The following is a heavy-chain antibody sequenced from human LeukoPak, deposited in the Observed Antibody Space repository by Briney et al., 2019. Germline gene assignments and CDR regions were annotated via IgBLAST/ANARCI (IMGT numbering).Heavy chain of an antibody. CDR3: ARPGDYYDSSGYYTGLPFDY. V-gene: IGHV4-39*01. Sequence: PSETLSLTCTVSGGSISSSSYYWGWIRQPPGKGLEWIGSIYYSGSTYYNPSLKSRVTISVDTSKNQFSLKLSSVTAADTAVYYCARPGDYYDSSGYYTGLPFDYWGQGTLVAVSS. CDR1: GGSISSSSYY. J-gene: IGHJ4*02. D-gene: IGHD3-22*01. CDR2: IYYSGST.